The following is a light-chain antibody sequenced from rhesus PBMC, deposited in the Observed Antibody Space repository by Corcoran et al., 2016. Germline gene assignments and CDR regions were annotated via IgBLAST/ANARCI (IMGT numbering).Light chain of an antibody. Sequence: EIVLTQSPATLPLSPGERATLSCRASQSVSSSFAWYQQKPGQAPRLLIFGASSRATGIPDRFSGSGSGTDFTLTISSLEPEDVAVYYCLQHSNWPLTFGGGTKVELK. CDR2: GAS. CDR3: LQHSNWPLT. V-gene: IGKV3-24*01. CDR1: QSVSSS. J-gene: IGKJ4*01.